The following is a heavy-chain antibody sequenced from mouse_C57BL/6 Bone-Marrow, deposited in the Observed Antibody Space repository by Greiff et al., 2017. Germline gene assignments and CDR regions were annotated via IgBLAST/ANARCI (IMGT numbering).Heavy chain of an antibody. Sequence: EVMLVESGGGLVQPGGSLSLSCAASGFTFTDYYMSWVRQPPGKALEWLGFIRNKANGYTTEYSASVKGRFTISRDNSQSILYLQMNALRAEDSATYYCARYKGHYYGSSYDYFDYWGQGTTLTVSS. CDR3: ARYKGHYYGSSYDYFDY. D-gene: IGHD1-1*01. CDR1: GFTFTDYY. V-gene: IGHV7-3*01. J-gene: IGHJ2*01. CDR2: IRNKANGYTT.